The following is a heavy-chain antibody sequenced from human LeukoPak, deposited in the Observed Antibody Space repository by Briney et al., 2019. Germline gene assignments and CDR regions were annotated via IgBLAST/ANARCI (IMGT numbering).Heavy chain of an antibody. CDR1: GGSISSHY. Sequence: SETLSLTCTVPGGSISSHYWSWIRQPPGKGLEWIGYIYYSGSTNYNPSLKSRVTISVDTSKNQFSLKLSSVTAADTAVYYCARYCGGDCYSSAFDIWGQGTMVTVSS. J-gene: IGHJ3*02. CDR3: ARYCGGDCYSSAFDI. CDR2: IYYSGST. D-gene: IGHD2-21*02. V-gene: IGHV4-59*11.